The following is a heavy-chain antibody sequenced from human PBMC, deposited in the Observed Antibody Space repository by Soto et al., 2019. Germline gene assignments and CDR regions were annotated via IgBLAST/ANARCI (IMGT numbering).Heavy chain of an antibody. CDR1: GVSSTSFY. D-gene: IGHD3-16*01. V-gene: IGHV4-59*01. J-gene: IGHJ4*02. Sequence: QVRLQESGPGLVRPSETLSLTCTVSGVSSTSFYWSWIRQSPGKGLEWIGYIFDNGDVKYNPSLMSRLTMSIDRSKNGFSLRLKSVTAADTAMYYCARGWGSKWYYFDSWGEGTLVTVSS. CDR2: IFDNGDV. CDR3: ARGWGSKWYYFDS.